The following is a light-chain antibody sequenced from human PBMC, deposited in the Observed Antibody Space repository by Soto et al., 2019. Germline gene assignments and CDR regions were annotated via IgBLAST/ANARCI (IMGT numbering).Light chain of an antibody. CDR1: QSVSSN. J-gene: IGKJ5*01. V-gene: IGKV3-15*01. Sequence: EIVMTQSPATLSVSPGERVTLSCRASQSVSSNLAWYQQKPGQAPRLLIFGASTRATGIPARFSGSGSGTELTLTISRLQSEDFAVYYCQKHGTSPITFGQGTRLEIK. CDR3: QKHGTSPIT. CDR2: GAS.